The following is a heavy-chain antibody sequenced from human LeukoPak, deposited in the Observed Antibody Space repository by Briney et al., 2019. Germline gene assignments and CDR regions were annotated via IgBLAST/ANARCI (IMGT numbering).Heavy chain of an antibody. CDR3: ATTPERGSHWYFDV. J-gene: IGHJ2*01. CDR1: GGSISSGGHY. Sequence: SETLSLTCTVAGGSISSGGHYWSWIRQPAGKGLEVIGRIYTNGNTNYNPSLKIRVTISVDTSKNQFSLKLSSVTAADTAVYYCATTPERGSHWYFDVWGRGTLVTVSS. D-gene: IGHD3-10*01. CDR2: IYTNGNT. V-gene: IGHV4-61*02.